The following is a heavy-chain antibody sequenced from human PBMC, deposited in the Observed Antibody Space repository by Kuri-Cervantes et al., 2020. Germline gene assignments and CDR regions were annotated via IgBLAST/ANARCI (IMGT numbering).Heavy chain of an antibody. J-gene: IGHJ5*02. V-gene: IGHV4-4*02. CDR2: IYYSGST. CDR1: GFTFSSYG. Sequence: GSLRLSCAASGFTFSSYGMHWVRQAPGKGLEWIGEIYYSGSTNYNPSLKSRFTISVDKSKNQFSLKLSSVAAVDTAVYYCARVNAIRVAGTMAGGFDPWGQGTLVTVSS. D-gene: IGHD6-19*01. CDR3: ARVNAIRVAGTMAGGFDP.